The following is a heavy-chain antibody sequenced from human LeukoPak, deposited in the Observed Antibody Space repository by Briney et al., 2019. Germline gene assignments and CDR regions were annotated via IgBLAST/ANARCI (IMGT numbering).Heavy chain of an antibody. CDR1: GFTFSSYA. J-gene: IGHJ4*02. Sequence: GGSLRLSCAASGFTFSSYAMSWVRQAQGKGLEWVSAISGSGGSTYYADSVKGRFTISRDNSKNTLYLQMNSLRAEDTAVYYCAKDDVYDFWSGLPHFDYWGQGTLVTVSS. CDR2: ISGSGGST. D-gene: IGHD3-3*01. CDR3: AKDDVYDFWSGLPHFDY. V-gene: IGHV3-23*01.